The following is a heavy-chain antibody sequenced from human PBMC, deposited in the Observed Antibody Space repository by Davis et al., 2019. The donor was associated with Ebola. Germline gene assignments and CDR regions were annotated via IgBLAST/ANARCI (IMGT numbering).Heavy chain of an antibody. CDR2: ISASGADI. D-gene: IGHD2-21*02. CDR3: ASHSQGDDATWYFDL. V-gene: IGHV3-23*01. Sequence: GESLKISCAASGFTFSNYAMSWVRQAPGGGLEWVSGISASGADIKYADSVRGRFSISRDDSKNTLYLQVDSLKTEDTAVYYCASHSQGDDATWYFDLWGRGTLVTVSS. J-gene: IGHJ2*01. CDR1: GFTFSNYA.